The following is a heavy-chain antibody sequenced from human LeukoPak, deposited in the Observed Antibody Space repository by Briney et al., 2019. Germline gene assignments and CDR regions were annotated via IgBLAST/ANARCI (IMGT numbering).Heavy chain of an antibody. Sequence: SETLSLTCTVSGGSISGYYWSWIRQPPGKGLEWIGYIYYSGSTNYNPSLKSRVTISVDTSKNQFSLKLSSVTAADTAVYYCARGREWEPKVFDYWGQGTLFTVSS. V-gene: IGHV4-59*01. CDR2: IYYSGST. J-gene: IGHJ4*02. CDR1: GGSISGYY. CDR3: ARGREWEPKVFDY. D-gene: IGHD1-26*01.